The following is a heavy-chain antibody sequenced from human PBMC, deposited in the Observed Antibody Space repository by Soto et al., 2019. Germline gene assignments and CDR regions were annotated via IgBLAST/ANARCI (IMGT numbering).Heavy chain of an antibody. Sequence: ASVKVSCKASGYTFTGYYMHWVRQAPGQGLEWMGWLNPNSGGTNYAQKFQGRVTTTRDTSISTAYMELSRLRSDDTAVYYCARTFYDFWSGPLVACDIWGQGTMVTVSS. V-gene: IGHV1-2*02. CDR2: LNPNSGGT. D-gene: IGHD3-3*01. CDR1: GYTFTGYY. CDR3: ARTFYDFWSGPLVACDI. J-gene: IGHJ3*02.